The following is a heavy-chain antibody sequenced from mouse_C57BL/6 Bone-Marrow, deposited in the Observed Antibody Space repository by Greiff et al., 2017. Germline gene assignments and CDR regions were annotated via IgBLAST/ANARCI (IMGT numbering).Heavy chain of an antibody. CDR2: IYPGSGST. V-gene: IGHV1-55*01. D-gene: IGHD2-3*01. J-gene: IGHJ3*01. CDR1: GYTFTSYW. Sequence: QVHLQQSGAELVKPGASVKMSCKASGYTFTSYWITWVKQRPGQGLEWIGDIYPGSGSTNYNEKFKSKATLTVDTSSSTAYMQLSSLTSEDSAVYYCAREENSDVYSQFAYWGQGTLVTVSA. CDR3: AREENSDVYSQFAY.